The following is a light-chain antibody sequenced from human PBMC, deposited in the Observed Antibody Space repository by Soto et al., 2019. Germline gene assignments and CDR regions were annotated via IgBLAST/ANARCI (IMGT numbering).Light chain of an antibody. V-gene: IGKV3-15*01. CDR2: GAS. Sequence: EIVLTQSPATLSVSQGDRATLSCGASQSVSRNLAWYQQRPGQAPRLLISGASTRATGIAARFSGSGSGREFTLTISSLQSEDSALYYCQQYSKWPTFGQGTGLEIK. CDR1: QSVSRN. CDR3: QQYSKWPT. J-gene: IGKJ5*01.